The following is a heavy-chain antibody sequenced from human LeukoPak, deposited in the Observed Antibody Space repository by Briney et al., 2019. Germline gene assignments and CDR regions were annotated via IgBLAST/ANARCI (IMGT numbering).Heavy chain of an antibody. CDR2: ISWNSGSI. CDR1: GFTFSSYA. Sequence: GGSLRLSCAASGFTFSSYAMYWVRQAPGKGLEWVSGISWNSGSIGYADSVKGRFTISRDNAQNSLYLQMNSLRAEDTALYYCAKDNRRWDLYYYDSSGYYDYWGQGTLVTVSS. CDR3: AKDNRRWDLYYYDSSGYYDY. J-gene: IGHJ4*02. V-gene: IGHV3-9*01. D-gene: IGHD3-22*01.